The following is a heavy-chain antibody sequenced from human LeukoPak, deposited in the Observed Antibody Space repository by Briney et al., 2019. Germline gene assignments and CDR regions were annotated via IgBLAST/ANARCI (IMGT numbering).Heavy chain of an antibody. V-gene: IGHV3-30*03. D-gene: IGHD2-15*01. CDR1: GFTFSSYG. CDR3: AREEAVGGSAFEGYYYYYGMDV. J-gene: IGHJ6*02. CDR2: ISYDGSNK. Sequence: GRSLRPSCAASGFTFSSYGMHWVRQAPGKGLEWVAVISYDGSNKYYADSVKGRFTISRDNSKNTLYLQMNSLRAEDTAVYYCAREEAVGGSAFEGYYYYYGMDVWGQGTTVTVSS.